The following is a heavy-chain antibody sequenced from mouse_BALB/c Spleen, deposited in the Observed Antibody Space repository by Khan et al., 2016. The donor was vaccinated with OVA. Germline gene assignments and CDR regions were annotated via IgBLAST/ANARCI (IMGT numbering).Heavy chain of an antibody. Sequence: QVQLKQSGPGLVAPSQSLSITCTISGFSLTNYCVHWIRQPPGKGLEWLVVIWSDGSTTYNSALKSRLTITNDNSKSQVFLQMNSLQTDDTAIYFCARQPYYHYNIMENWGQGTSGTVSS. CDR2: IWSDGST. D-gene: IGHD2-10*01. CDR1: GFSLTNYC. CDR3: ARQPYYHYNIMEN. V-gene: IGHV2-6-1*01. J-gene: IGHJ4*01.